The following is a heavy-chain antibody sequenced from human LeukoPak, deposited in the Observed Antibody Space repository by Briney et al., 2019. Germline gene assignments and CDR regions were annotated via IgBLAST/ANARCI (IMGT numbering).Heavy chain of an antibody. Sequence: ASVKVSCKASGYTFTSYDINWVRQAPGQGLEWMGWINTNTGNPTYAQGFTGRFVFSLDTSVSTAYLQISSLKAEDTAVYYCARVRKWGATTQSDAFDIWGQGTMVTVSS. V-gene: IGHV7-4-1*02. CDR1: GYTFTSYD. CDR3: ARVRKWGATTQSDAFDI. J-gene: IGHJ3*02. CDR2: INTNTGNP. D-gene: IGHD5-24*01.